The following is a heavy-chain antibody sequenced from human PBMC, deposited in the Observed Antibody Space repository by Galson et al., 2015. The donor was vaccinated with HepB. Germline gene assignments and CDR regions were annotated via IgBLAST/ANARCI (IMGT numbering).Heavy chain of an antibody. V-gene: IGHV3-11*06. D-gene: IGHD6-13*01. CDR2: ISSSSSYT. CDR3: ASHSSSWPEYYFDY. Sequence: SLRLSCAASGFTFSDYYMSWIRQAPGKGLEWVSYISSSSSYTNYADSGKGRFTISRDNAKNSLYLQMNSLRAEDTAVYYCASHSSSWPEYYFDYWGQGTLVTVSS. CDR1: GFTFSDYY. J-gene: IGHJ4*02.